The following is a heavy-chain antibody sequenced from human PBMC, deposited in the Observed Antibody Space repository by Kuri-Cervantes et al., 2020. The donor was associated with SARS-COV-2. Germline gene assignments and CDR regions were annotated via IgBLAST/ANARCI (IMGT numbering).Heavy chain of an antibody. CDR1: WFTLTTKGMR. V-gene: IGHV2-70*04. CDR2: LDWDEDK. CDR3: AREGISVVGTDYFDY. D-gene: IGHD6-19*01. Sequence: SGPTVVQPTHTLTLNCTGSWFTLTTKGMRVSWIRQPPGKALEWLARLDWDEDKFYSSSLKTRLTISKDTSKNHVVLTMTNVDPVDTATYFCAREGISVVGTDYFDYWGQGILVTVSS. J-gene: IGHJ4*02.